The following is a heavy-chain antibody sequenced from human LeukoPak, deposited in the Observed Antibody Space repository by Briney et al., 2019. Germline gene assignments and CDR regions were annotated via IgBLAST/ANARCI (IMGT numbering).Heavy chain of an antibody. D-gene: IGHD3-3*01. CDR2: ISWNSGSI. CDR1: GFTFDDYA. CDR3: ARVGLGITIFGVVKNAFDI. V-gene: IGHV3-9*01. Sequence: GGSLRLSCAASGFTFDDYAMHGVRQAPGKGLEWVSRISWNSGSIGYADSVKGRFTISRDNAKNSLYLQMNSLRAEDTAVYYCARVGLGITIFGVVKNAFDIWGQGTMVTVSS. J-gene: IGHJ3*02.